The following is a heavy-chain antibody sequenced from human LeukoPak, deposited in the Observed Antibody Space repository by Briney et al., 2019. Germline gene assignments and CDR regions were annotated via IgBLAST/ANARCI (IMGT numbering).Heavy chain of an antibody. J-gene: IGHJ4*02. CDR2: ISGYNEKT. V-gene: IGHV1-18*01. D-gene: IGHD1-26*01. CDR1: GYTFSRYG. Sequence: ASVKVSCKASGYTFSRYGINWVRQAPGQGLEWMGWISGYNEKTNYAQKFQGRVTMTTDTSMSTAYMELRRLRSDDTAVYYCARALSLYSADYWGQGTLVTVSS. CDR3: ARALSLYSADY.